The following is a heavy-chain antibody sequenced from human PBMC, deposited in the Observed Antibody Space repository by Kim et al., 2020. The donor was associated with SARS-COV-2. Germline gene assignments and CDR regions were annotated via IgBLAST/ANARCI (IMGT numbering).Heavy chain of an antibody. CDR2: INWNGGST. D-gene: IGHD3-10*01. Sequence: GGSLRLSCAASGFTFDDYGMSWVRQAPGKGLEWVSGINWNGGSTGYADSVKGRFTISRDNAKNSLYLQMNSLRAEDTALYHCARGWGTYYYGSGSSYGMDVWGQGTTVTVSS. CDR1: GFTFDDYG. J-gene: IGHJ6*02. CDR3: ARGWGTYYYGSGSSYGMDV. V-gene: IGHV3-20*01.